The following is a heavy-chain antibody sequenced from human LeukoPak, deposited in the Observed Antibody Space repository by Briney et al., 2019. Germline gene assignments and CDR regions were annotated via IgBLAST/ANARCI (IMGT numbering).Heavy chain of an antibody. CDR2: ISSSSYI. D-gene: IGHD5-12*01. Sequence: PGGSLRLSCAASGFTFSSYSMNWVRQATGKGLEWVSSISSSSYIYYADSVKGRFTISRDNAKNSLYLQMNSLRAEDTAVYYCARGDCSGYDPFDYWGQGTLVTVSS. CDR3: ARGDCSGYDPFDY. CDR1: GFTFSSYS. V-gene: IGHV3-21*01. J-gene: IGHJ4*02.